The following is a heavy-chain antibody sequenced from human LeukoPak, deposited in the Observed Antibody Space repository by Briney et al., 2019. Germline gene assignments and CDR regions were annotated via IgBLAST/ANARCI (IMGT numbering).Heavy chain of an antibody. J-gene: IGHJ4*02. Sequence: SETLSLTCTISGGSIKSHYWSWIRQAPGKGLEWIAYMFYSGRTEYNPSLKGRVTISVDTSRNQVSLKVNSVTAADTAVYYCARRAGSLVYYFDSWGQGTLVTVSS. CDR1: GGSIKSHY. V-gene: IGHV4-59*08. D-gene: IGHD3-10*01. CDR3: ARRAGSLVYYFDS. CDR2: MFYSGRT.